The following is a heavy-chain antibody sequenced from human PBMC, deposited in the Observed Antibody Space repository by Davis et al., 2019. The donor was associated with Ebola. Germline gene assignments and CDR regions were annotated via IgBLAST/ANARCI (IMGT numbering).Heavy chain of an antibody. Sequence: PGGSLRLSCAASGFTFSRFAMHWVRQAPGKGLEGVAIISHDGTNKYYAESVKGRFTISRDNSANTVYMQMNSLRPEDTAVYYCAQEMGGISIFGVLVIGGQGTLVTVSS. CDR3: AQEMGGISIFGVLVI. D-gene: IGHD3-3*01. J-gene: IGHJ4*02. V-gene: IGHV3-30-3*01. CDR2: ISHDGTNK. CDR1: GFTFSRFA.